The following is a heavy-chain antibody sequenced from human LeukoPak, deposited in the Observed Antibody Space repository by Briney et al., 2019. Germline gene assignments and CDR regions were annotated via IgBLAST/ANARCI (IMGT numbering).Heavy chain of an antibody. CDR3: ARGDRSGYSH. CDR2: IRYDGSNK. Sequence: GGSLRLSCAASGFTFSSYGMHWVRQAPGKGLEWVAFIRYDGSNKYYADSVKGRFTISRDNSKNTLYLQMGSLRAEDMAVYYCARGDRSGYSHWGQGTLVTVSS. J-gene: IGHJ4*02. D-gene: IGHD3-22*01. V-gene: IGHV3-30*02. CDR1: GFTFSSYG.